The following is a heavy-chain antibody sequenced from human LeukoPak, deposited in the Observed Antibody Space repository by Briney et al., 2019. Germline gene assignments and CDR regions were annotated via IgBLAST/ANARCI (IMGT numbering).Heavy chain of an antibody. CDR3: AGHFRAVGNYGSGSYYDYFDF. CDR1: GGSIGSDSYY. D-gene: IGHD3-10*01. CDR2: MYYGGSD. V-gene: IGHV4-39*01. J-gene: IGHJ4*02. Sequence: PSETLSLTCTVSGGSIGSDSYYWGWIRQPPGKGLEWIGTMYYGGSDYYNPSLKSRVAIMPDRSKNQFSLRVTSVTAADTAVYYCAGHFRAVGNYGSGSYYDYFDFWGQGTLVTVSS.